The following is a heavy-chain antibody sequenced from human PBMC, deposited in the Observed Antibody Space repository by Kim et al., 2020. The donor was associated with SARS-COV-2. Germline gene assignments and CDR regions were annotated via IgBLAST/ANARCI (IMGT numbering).Heavy chain of an antibody. CDR2: ISWNSGSI. CDR1: GFTFDDYA. Sequence: GGSLRLSCAASGFTFDDYAMHWVRQAPGKGLEWVSGISWNSGSIGYVDSVKGRFTISRDNAKNSLYLQMNSLRAEDTALYYCAKDMSTGYSGFDYLGQGT. J-gene: IGHJ4*02. V-gene: IGHV3-9*01. CDR3: AKDMSTGYSGFDY. D-gene: IGHD6-13*01.